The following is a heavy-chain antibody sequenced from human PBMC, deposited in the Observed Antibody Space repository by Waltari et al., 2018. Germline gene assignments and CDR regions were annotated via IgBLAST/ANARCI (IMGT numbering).Heavy chain of an antibody. J-gene: IGHJ2*01. CDR1: GFTYSLYW. CDR2: SNRDGSST. Sequence: EVQLVESGGGVVQPGVSLRLSCAASGFTYSLYWMHWVRQAPGKGLGWVSRSNRDGSSTSYADSVKGRFTISKDNAKNTVYLQMNSLRAEDTAIYYCARGARRTTVTTGWWYFDLWGRGTLVTVSS. V-gene: IGHV3-74*01. D-gene: IGHD4-17*01. CDR3: ARGARRTTVTTGWWYFDL.